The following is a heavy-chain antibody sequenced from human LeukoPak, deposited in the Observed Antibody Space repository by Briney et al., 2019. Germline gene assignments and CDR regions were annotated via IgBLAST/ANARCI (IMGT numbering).Heavy chain of an antibody. V-gene: IGHV1-18*01. D-gene: IGHD2-2*01. Sequence: ASVKVSCKASGYTFTTYGISWVRQAPGQGLEWMGWISTYNGDTNYAQKLQGRVTMTADTSTSTVYMELSSLRSEDTAVYYCARTPIVVVPAALYYFDYWGQGTLVTVSS. CDR1: GYTFTTYG. CDR3: ARTPIVVVPAALYYFDY. CDR2: ISTYNGDT. J-gene: IGHJ4*02.